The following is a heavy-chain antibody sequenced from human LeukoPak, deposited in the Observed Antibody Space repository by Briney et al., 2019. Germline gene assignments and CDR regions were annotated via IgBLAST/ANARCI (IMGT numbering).Heavy chain of an antibody. D-gene: IGHD5-18*01. CDR1: GGSISRYY. CDR3: ARRFTGTAMVYYFDY. J-gene: IGHJ4*02. Sequence: PSETLSLTCTVSGGSISRYYWSWIRQPPGKGLEWIGYIYYSGSTNYNPSLKSRVTISVDTSKNQFSLKLSSVTAADTAVYYCARRFTGTAMVYYFDYWGQGTLVTVSS. V-gene: IGHV4-59*08. CDR2: IYYSGST.